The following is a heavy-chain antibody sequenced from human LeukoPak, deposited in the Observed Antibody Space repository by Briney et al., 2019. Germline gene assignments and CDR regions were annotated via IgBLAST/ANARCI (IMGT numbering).Heavy chain of an antibody. Sequence: SETLSLTCTVPGGSVSSGSYYWSWIRQPPGKGLEWIGYIYYSGSTNYNPSLKSRVTISVDTSKNQFSLKLSSVAAADTAVYYCARDSGWYGAWGQGTLVTVSS. CDR1: GGSVSSGSYY. J-gene: IGHJ5*02. V-gene: IGHV4-61*01. CDR3: ARDSGWYGA. D-gene: IGHD6-19*01. CDR2: IYYSGST.